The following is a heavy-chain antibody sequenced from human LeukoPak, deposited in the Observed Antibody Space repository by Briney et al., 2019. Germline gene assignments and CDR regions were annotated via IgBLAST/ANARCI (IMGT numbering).Heavy chain of an antibody. CDR2: SGHRGGT. J-gene: IGHJ5*02. CDR1: GGSLNGHY. V-gene: IGHV4-34*01. D-gene: IGHD2-21*01. Sequence: SETLSLTCAVYGGSLNGHYWSWIRQPPGKGLEWIGESGHRGGTKFNPSLKSRVTMSVDMSTNQFSLKLTSVTAADTAVYYCATDSKNSWFFIWGQGTLVTVSS. CDR3: ATDSKNSWFFI.